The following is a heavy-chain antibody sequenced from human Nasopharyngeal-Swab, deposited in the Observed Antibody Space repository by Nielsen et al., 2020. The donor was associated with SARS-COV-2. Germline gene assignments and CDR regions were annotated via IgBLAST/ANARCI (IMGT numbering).Heavy chain of an antibody. Sequence: GGSLRLSCAVSGFSFNTYAMSWVRQPPGKGLEWVSAITSSGANTYYADSVRGRFITARDNSKNTLYLQMNILGADDTAVYYCAKDRSGCYDYWGQGTLVTVSS. CDR1: GFSFNTYA. CDR2: ITSSGANT. D-gene: IGHD1-26*01. CDR3: AKDRSGCYDY. V-gene: IGHV3-23*01. J-gene: IGHJ4*02.